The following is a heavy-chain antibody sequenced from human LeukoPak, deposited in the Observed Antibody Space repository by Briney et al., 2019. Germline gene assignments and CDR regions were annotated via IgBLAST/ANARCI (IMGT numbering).Heavy chain of an antibody. J-gene: IGHJ3*02. Sequence: SETLSLTCTVSGGSISSYYWSWIRQPPGKGLEWIGYIYYSGSTNYNPSLKSRVTISVDTSKNQFSLKLSSVTAADTAVYYCARDRGVDYYGSGSRLYDAFDIWGQGTMVTVSS. CDR2: IYYSGST. CDR3: ARDRGVDYYGSGSRLYDAFDI. V-gene: IGHV4-59*12. D-gene: IGHD3-10*01. CDR1: GGSISSYY.